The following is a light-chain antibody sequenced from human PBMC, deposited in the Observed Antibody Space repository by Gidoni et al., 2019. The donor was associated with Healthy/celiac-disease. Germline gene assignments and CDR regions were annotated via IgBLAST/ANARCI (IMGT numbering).Light chain of an antibody. CDR1: QGISSY. CDR3: QQYYSYPWT. CDR2: AAS. V-gene: IGKV1-8*01. Sequence: AIRMTQSPSSVSASTGDRVTLTCRASQGISSYLAWYQQKPGKAPKLLIYAASTLQSGVPSRFSGSGSGTDFTLTISCLQSEDFATYYCQQYYSYPWTFGQGTKVEIK. J-gene: IGKJ1*01.